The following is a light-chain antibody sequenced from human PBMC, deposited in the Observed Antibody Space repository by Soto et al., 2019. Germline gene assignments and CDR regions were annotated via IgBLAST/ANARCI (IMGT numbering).Light chain of an antibody. CDR2: EVN. CDR3: SSHTSGNTRV. Sequence: QSVLTQPASVSGSPGQSITISCTGTTGDVGGYDYVSWYQQYPYKAPKLIIYEVNNRPSGISNRFSGSKSGNTAFLTIYGLQAEDEADYYCSSHTSGNTRVFGTGTKVTVL. CDR1: TGDVGGYDY. J-gene: IGLJ1*01. V-gene: IGLV2-14*01.